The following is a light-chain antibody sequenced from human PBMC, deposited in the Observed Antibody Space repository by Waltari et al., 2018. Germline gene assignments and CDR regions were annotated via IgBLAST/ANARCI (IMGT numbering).Light chain of an antibody. CDR1: HSISTS. Sequence: DIHMSQPPSYLSASVGDRVTTTCRASHSISTSVNLYQQNQGKAPRLLVNASSGLQSGVPSKFSGGGFGTNFTLTITSLEAEDFATYYCQQSYNNPRTFGGGTRVESK. J-gene: IGKJ4*01. V-gene: IGKV1-39*01. CDR2: ASS. CDR3: QQSYNNPRT.